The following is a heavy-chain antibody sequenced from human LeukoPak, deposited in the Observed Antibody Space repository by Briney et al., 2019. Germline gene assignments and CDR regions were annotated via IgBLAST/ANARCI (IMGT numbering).Heavy chain of an antibody. CDR1: GFTFSSYA. CDR3: AKSLVDGSTY. CDR2: ISYDGSNK. V-gene: IGHV3-30*18. J-gene: IGHJ4*02. Sequence: GGSLRLSCAASGFTFSSYAMSWVRQAPGKGLEWVAVISYDGSNKYYADSVRGRFTISRDNSKNTLYLQMNSLRAEDTAVYYCAKSLVDGSTYWGQGTLVTVSS. D-gene: IGHD3-16*01.